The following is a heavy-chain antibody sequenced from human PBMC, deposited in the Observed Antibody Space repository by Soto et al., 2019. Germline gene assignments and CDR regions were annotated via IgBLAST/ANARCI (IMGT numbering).Heavy chain of an antibody. D-gene: IGHD4-17*01. J-gene: IGHJ2*01. V-gene: IGHV4-59*08. CDR2: IYYSGST. CDR3: GYGDYRDLHAFPTRRSSDL. Sequence: RHPPGKELEWIGYIYYSGSTNYNPSLKSRVTISVDTSKNQFSLKLSSVTAADTAVYYCGYGDYRDLHAFPTRRSSDL.